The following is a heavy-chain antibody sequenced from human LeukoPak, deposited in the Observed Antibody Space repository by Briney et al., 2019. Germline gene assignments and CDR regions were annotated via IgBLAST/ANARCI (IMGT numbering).Heavy chain of an antibody. J-gene: IGHJ4*02. CDR1: GFTVSSNY. Sequence: PGGPLRLSCAASGFTVSSNYMSWVRQAPGKGLEWVSVIYSGGSTYYADSVKGRFTISRDNSRNTLYLQMNSLRAEDTAVYYCASLKWELHYYFDYWGQGTLVTVSS. D-gene: IGHD1-26*01. V-gene: IGHV3-53*01. CDR2: IYSGGST. CDR3: ASLKWELHYYFDY.